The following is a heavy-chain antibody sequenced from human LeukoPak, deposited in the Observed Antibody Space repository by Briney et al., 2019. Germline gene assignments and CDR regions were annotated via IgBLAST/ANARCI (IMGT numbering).Heavy chain of an antibody. J-gene: IGHJ4*02. CDR3: AREEPTHSYSDGDCYLTGGFDY. Sequence: SQTLSLTSTVSGGSISSGGYYWSWIRQHPGKGLEWIGYIYYSGSTYYNPSLKSRVTISVDTSKNQFSLKLSSVTAADTAVYYCAREEPTHSYSDGDCYLTGGFDYWGQGTLVTVSS. D-gene: IGHD2-21*02. CDR2: IYYSGST. V-gene: IGHV4-31*03. CDR1: GGSISSGGYY.